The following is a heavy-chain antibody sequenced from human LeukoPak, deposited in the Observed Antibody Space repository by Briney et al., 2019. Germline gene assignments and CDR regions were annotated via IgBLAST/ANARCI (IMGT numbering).Heavy chain of an antibody. CDR3: AKDETSCSSTSCYTPDGC. CDR1: GFTFSSYA. Sequence: GGSLRLSCAASGFTFSSYAMHWVRQAPGKGLEWVAVISYDGSNKYYADSVKGRFTISRDNSKNTLYLQMNSLRAEDTAVYYCAKDETSCSSTSCYTPDGCWGQGTLVTVSS. V-gene: IGHV3-30-3*01. CDR2: ISYDGSNK. D-gene: IGHD2-2*02. J-gene: IGHJ4*02.